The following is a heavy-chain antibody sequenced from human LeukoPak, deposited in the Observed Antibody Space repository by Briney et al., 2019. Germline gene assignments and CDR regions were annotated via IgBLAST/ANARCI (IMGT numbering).Heavy chain of an antibody. CDR1: GFTFSSYS. Sequence: PGGSLRLSCAASGFTFSSYSMNWVRQAPGKGLEWVSSISSSSSYIYYADSVKGRFTISRDNAKNSLYLQMNSLRAEDTAVYYCARVPTMATTQSDYFDYWGQGTLVTVSS. V-gene: IGHV3-21*01. CDR2: ISSSSSYI. J-gene: IGHJ4*02. CDR3: ARVPTMATTQSDYFDY. D-gene: IGHD5-24*01.